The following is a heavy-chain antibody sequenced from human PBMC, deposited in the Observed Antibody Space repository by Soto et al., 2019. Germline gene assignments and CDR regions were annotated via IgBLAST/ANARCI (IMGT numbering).Heavy chain of an antibody. Sequence: SETLSLTCTVSGGSVNSYYWSWIRQPPGRGLEWIGFIYYAGSTKYNPPLNNRVTISVNTSKNQFSLTVTSVTAADTAVYYCARRLVATETFDYWGQGTLVTVSS. V-gene: IGHV4-59*08. J-gene: IGHJ4*02. CDR1: GGSVNSYY. D-gene: IGHD5-12*01. CDR2: IYYAGST. CDR3: ARRLVATETFDY.